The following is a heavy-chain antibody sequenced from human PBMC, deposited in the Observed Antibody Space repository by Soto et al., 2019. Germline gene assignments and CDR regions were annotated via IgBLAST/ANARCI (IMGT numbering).Heavy chain of an antibody. D-gene: IGHD2-2*01. Sequence: SETLALTCTVSGGSISSSYWSWIRQPPGRGLEWIGDIYYRGSTNYNPSLESRVAISIDTSKTQFSLKVSSVTAADTAVYYCGRYAGYVDSWGQGTLVTVSS. CDR2: IYYRGST. CDR3: GRYAGYVDS. J-gene: IGHJ4*02. V-gene: IGHV4-59*01. CDR1: GGSISSSY.